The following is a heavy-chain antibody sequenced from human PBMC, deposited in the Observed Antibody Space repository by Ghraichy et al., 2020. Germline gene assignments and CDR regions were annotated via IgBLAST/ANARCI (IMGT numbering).Heavy chain of an antibody. CDR1: GFTFGDYA. D-gene: IGHD3-9*01. Sequence: GGSLRLSCTTSGFTFGDYAMSWFRQAPGKGLEWLGFIRSKAYGGTAEYAASVKGRFVISRDDSSALAYLQMKSLQIEDTAIYYCIRAVLTGYFVSFDYWGQGAQVTVSS. CDR3: IRAVLTGYFVSFDY. J-gene: IGHJ4*01. V-gene: IGHV3-49*03. CDR2: IRSKAYGGTA.